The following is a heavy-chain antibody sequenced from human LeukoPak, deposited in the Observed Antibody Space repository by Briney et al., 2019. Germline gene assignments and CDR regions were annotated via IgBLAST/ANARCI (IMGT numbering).Heavy chain of an antibody. V-gene: IGHV3-23*01. D-gene: IGHD5-18*01. J-gene: IGHJ4*02. Sequence: GGSLRLSCAASGFTFSNYAMTWVRQAPGKGLEWVSAISGSGGSTYYADSVKGRFTISRDNSKNTLYLQMNSLRAEHTAVYYCAKAPGGYTYGYRYFDYWGQGTLVTVSS. CDR3: AKAPGGYTYGYRYFDY. CDR1: GFTFSNYA. CDR2: ISGSGGST.